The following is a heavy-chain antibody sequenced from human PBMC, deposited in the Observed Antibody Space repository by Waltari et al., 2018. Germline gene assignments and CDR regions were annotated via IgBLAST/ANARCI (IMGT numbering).Heavy chain of an antibody. CDR3: ARGGRQYSYGFSAFDI. CDR2: IYYSGST. V-gene: IGHV4-59*01. J-gene: IGHJ3*02. Sequence: QVQLQESGPGLVKPSETLSLTCTASSASISNFYWSWIRQPPGKGLEWIGYIYYSGSTNYNPSLKSRVTLSLDTSKNQFSLKLTSVTAADTAMYYCARGGRQYSYGFSAFDIWGQGTMVTVSS. D-gene: IGHD5-18*01. CDR1: SASISNFY.